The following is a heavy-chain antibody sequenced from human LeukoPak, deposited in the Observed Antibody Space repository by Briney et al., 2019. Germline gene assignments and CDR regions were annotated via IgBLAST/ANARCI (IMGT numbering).Heavy chain of an antibody. CDR2: MSDIGSTT. CDR3: AKRGAEVGATVAPGDY. V-gene: IGHV3-23*01. Sequence: GGSLRLSCAASAFTFSSYAMSWVRQAPGGGLEWVSAMSDIGSTTYYADSVKGRFTISRDTSKNTLYLQMNSLRAEDTAIYYCAKRGAEVGATVAPGDYWGQGTLVTVSS. D-gene: IGHD1-26*01. CDR1: AFTFSSYA. J-gene: IGHJ4*02.